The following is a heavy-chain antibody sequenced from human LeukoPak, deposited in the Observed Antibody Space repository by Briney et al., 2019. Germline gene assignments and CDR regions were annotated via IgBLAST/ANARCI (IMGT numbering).Heavy chain of an antibody. D-gene: IGHD2-8*01. CDR3: TRVLGIVPYYFDY. CDR1: GGSISSISYY. CDR2: IYYSGST. Sequence: PSETLSLTCTVSGGSISSISYYWGWVRQPPGKGLEWIANIYYSGSTYYNPSLRTRVTISVDTSKNQFSLNLSSVTAADAAVYYCTRVLGIVPYYFDYWGQGTLVTVSS. V-gene: IGHV4-39*07. J-gene: IGHJ4*02.